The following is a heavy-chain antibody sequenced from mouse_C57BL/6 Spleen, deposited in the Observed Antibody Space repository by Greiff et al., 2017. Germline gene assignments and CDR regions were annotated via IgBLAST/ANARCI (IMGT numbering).Heavy chain of an antibody. CDR2: IYPGGGYT. V-gene: IGHV1-63*01. D-gene: IGHD2-1*01. CDR3: ARGGYYGASYAMDY. CDR1: GYTFTNYW. Sequence: VKLVESGAELVRPGTSVKMSCKASGYTFTNYWIGWAKQRPGHGLEWIGDIYPGGGYTNYNEKFKGKATLTADKSSSTAYMQFSSLTSEDSAIYYCARGGYYGASYAMDYWGQGTSVTVSS. J-gene: IGHJ4*01.